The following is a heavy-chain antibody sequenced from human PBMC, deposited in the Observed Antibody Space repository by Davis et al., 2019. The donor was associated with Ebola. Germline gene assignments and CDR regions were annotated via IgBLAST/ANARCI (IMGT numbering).Heavy chain of an antibody. V-gene: IGHV3-23*01. CDR2: ITGGGDST. D-gene: IGHD5-12*01. CDR3: AKGMYSGYDYAFDY. J-gene: IGHJ4*02. CDR1: GFTFSNYA. Sequence: LKISCAASGFTFSNYAVSWVRQGPGKGLEWVSAITGGGDSTYHADSVKGRFTISRDNSKNTLYLQMNSLRAEDTAVYYCAKGMYSGYDYAFDYWGQGTLVTVSS.